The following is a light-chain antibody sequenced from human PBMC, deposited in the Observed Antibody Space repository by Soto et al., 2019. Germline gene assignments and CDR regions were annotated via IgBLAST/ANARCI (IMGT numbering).Light chain of an antibody. CDR1: QGVSRK. J-gene: IGKJ1*01. CDR3: QHFVNSLTWT. Sequence: MTQSPSTLSASVGARVTFSCTSSQGVSRKLAWYQHKPGQAPRLLISGASTRATGIPARFSGSGSGTDFTLTISRLEPEDFAVYYCQHFVNSLTWTFGQGTKVDIK. CDR2: GAS. V-gene: IGKV3-15*01.